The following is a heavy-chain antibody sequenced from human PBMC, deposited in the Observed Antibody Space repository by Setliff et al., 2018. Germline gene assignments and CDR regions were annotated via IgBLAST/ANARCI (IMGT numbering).Heavy chain of an antibody. CDR1: GGTFSNSA. J-gene: IGHJ6*03. V-gene: IGHV1-69*13. Sequence: GASVKVSCKAFGGTFSNSAINWVRQAPGQGLEWMGGIIPIRGAADYAQKFQGKVIITADGSTSTAYMELTSLRSDDTAVYYCARKIPPQYYNMDVWGKGTTVTVSS. CDR3: ARKIPPQYYNMDV. CDR2: IIPIRGAA.